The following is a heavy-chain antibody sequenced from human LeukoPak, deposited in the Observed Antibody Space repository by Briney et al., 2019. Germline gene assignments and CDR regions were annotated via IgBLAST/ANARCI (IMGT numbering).Heavy chain of an antibody. Sequence: GGSLRLSCAASGFTFSSYAMSWVREAPGKGLECVSSISGSGGNTYYADSVKRRFTISRDNSKNTLYMQMNSLRAEDTGVYYCAKLVTPFDYWGQGTLVTVSS. J-gene: IGHJ4*02. D-gene: IGHD4-23*01. CDR2: ISGSGGNT. CDR3: AKLVTPFDY. CDR1: GFTFSSYA. V-gene: IGHV3-23*01.